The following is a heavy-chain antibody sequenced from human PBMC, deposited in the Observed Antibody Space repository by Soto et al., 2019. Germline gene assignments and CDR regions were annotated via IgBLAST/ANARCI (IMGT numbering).Heavy chain of an antibody. J-gene: IGHJ4*02. Sequence: QVQLVQSGAEVKRPESSMKVSCKPSGGTFNNYAINWVRQAPGQGLEWMGAIIPISGTTKYAQKFQGRVTITADKSTSTVYMDLSSLRSEDTAVYYCARWGGLSCSGAVCFKKPFDYWGQRTLVTDSS. D-gene: IGHD2-8*02. CDR1: GGTFNNYA. CDR2: IIPISGTT. CDR3: ARWGGLSCSGAVCFKKPFDY. V-gene: IGHV1-69*06.